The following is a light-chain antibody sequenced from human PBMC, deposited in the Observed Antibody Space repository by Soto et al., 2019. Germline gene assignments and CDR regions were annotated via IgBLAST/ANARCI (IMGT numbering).Light chain of an antibody. Sequence: IVVTKCAFTLSLSPGERATLSCRASQSVTSTHLAWYQQKPGQAPRLLIYDASTRATGIPDRFSGSGSGTDFTLTISRLEPEDFAVYFCQQFDGLRWTFGPGTKVDIK. CDR3: QQFDGLRWT. CDR2: DAS. CDR1: QSVTSTH. V-gene: IGKV3-20*01. J-gene: IGKJ1*01.